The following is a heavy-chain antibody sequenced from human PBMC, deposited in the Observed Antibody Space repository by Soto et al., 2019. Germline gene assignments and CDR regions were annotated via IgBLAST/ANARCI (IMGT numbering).Heavy chain of an antibody. V-gene: IGHV4-4*02. D-gene: IGHD6-19*01. J-gene: IGHJ3*01. CDR3: AYSSGWYRHDV. Sequence: QVQLQESGPGLVKPSGTLSLTCAVSGDSISSLKGWTCLRQPPGKGLEWIGDLLHGGTTNYNPSLKSRVTLSVDKPQNQFSLTLTSVTAADTAIYYCAYSSGWYRHDVWGQGTSVTVSS. CDR1: GDSISSLKG. CDR2: LLHGGTT.